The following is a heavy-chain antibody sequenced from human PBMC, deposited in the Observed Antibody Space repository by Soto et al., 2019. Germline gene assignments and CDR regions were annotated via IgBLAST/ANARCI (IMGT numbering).Heavy chain of an antibody. V-gene: IGHV3-33*03. D-gene: IGHD3-22*01. Sequence: GGSLRLSCAASGFTFSSNGMHWVRQAPGKGLEWVAVIWYDGNKKYYGDSVRGRFTISRDNSKKTLYLEMNSLRAEDTAVYYCVVDTSGLLDYWGQGTKVTVYS. CDR1: GFTFSSNG. CDR3: VVDTSGLLDY. CDR2: IWYDGNKK. J-gene: IGHJ4*02.